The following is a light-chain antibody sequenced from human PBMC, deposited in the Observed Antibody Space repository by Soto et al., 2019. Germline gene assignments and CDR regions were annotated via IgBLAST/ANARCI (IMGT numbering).Light chain of an antibody. CDR2: WAS. V-gene: IGKV4-1*01. CDR3: QQYYTTPYT. Sequence: DIVMTQSPDSLAVSLGERATINCKSSQSVLYSSNNKNYLAWYQQKPGQPPNLLIYWASTRESGVPDRFSVSGSGTDFTLTISSLQAEDGAVYYCQQYYTTPYTFGKGTKLAI. CDR1: QSVLYSSNNKNY. J-gene: IGKJ2*01.